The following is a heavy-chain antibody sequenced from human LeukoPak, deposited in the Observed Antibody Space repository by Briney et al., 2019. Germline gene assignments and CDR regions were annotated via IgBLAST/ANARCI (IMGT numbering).Heavy chain of an antibody. Sequence: GGSLRLSCAAPGFTFSSYAMSWVRQAPGKGLEWVSAISGSGGSTYYADSVKGRFTISRDNSKNTLYLQMNSLRAEDTAVYYCAKTPDSSGYIAYFDYWGQGTLVTVSS. D-gene: IGHD3-22*01. CDR2: ISGSGGST. J-gene: IGHJ4*02. CDR3: AKTPDSSGYIAYFDY. V-gene: IGHV3-23*01. CDR1: GFTFSSYA.